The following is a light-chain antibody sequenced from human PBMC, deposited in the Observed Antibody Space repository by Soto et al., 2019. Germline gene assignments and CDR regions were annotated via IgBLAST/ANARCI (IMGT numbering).Light chain of an antibody. CDR2: AAS. CDR3: QQYNNWPYT. CDR1: QSVSRN. Sequence: EIVMTQSPATLSVSPGERATLSCRASQSVSRNLAWYQQKPGQAPMLLIYAASTRATGIPARFSGSGSGTEFTLTISSMQSADFAVYDCQQYNNWPYTFGHGTKLEIK. V-gene: IGKV3-15*01. J-gene: IGKJ2*01.